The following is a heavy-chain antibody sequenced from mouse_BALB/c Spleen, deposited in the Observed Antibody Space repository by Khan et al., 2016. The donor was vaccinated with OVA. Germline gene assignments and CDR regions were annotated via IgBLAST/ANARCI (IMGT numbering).Heavy chain of an antibody. Sequence: VQLQQPGPELVKPGASVRISCKASGYTFTSYYIHWVKQRPGQGLEWIGWIYPGNVNTKYNEKFKGKATLTADKSSSTAYMQLSSLTSEVSAVCICAKNDCYVGDAMDYWGQGTSVTVSS. J-gene: IGHJ4*01. CDR1: GYTFTSYY. CDR3: AKNDCYVGDAMDY. V-gene: IGHV1S56*01. CDR2: IYPGNVNT. D-gene: IGHD1-1*01.